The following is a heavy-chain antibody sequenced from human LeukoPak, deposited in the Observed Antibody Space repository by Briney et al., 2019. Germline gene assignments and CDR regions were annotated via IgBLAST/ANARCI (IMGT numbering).Heavy chain of an antibody. V-gene: IGHV4-39*07. CDR3: ARGRLLNDY. CDR2: TYYSENT. D-gene: IGHD2/OR15-2a*01. CDR1: GGSISSSSDY. J-gene: IGHJ4*02. Sequence: SSETLSLTCTVSGGSISSSSDYWGWIRQAPGKGLEWIGSTYYSENTYYNSSLKSRVTISVDTSKNQFSLKLSSVTAADTAVYYCARGRLLNDYWGQGTLVTVSS.